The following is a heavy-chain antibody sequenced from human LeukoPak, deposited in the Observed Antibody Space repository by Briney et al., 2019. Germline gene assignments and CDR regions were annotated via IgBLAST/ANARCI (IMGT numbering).Heavy chain of an antibody. Sequence: MXWVRQAPGQGXEWMGWINPNSGGTNYAQKFQGRVTMTRDTSISTAYMELSRLRSDDTAVYYCAREYSSSWYHYWGQGTLVTVSS. J-gene: IGHJ4*02. CDR3: AREYSSSWYHY. CDR2: INPNSGGT. V-gene: IGHV1-2*02. D-gene: IGHD6-13*01.